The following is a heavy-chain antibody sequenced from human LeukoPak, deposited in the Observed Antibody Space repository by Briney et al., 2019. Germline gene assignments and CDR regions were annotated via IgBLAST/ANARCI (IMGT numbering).Heavy chain of an antibody. D-gene: IGHD5-18*01. J-gene: IGHJ6*03. Sequence: GGSLRLSCAASGFTFSSYAMSWVRQAPEKGLEWVSTISGSGGSTYYTDSVRGRFTISRDNSKNTLYLQMNSLRAEDTAVYYCARDNTAMVTIYYYYYMDVWGKGATVTISS. CDR3: ARDNTAMVTIYYYYYMDV. V-gene: IGHV3-23*01. CDR2: ISGSGGST. CDR1: GFTFSSYA.